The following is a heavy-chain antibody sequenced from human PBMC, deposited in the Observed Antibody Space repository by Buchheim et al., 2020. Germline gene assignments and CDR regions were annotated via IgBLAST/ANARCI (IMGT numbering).Heavy chain of an antibody. J-gene: IGHJ3*02. V-gene: IGHV3-23*01. CDR3: AKDPKRGTTTPDGFEI. Sequence: EVQLLESGGGSVQPGGSLRLSCAASGFTFSSYAMTWVRQAPGKGLEWVSVINTSGGRTYYADSVKGRFTISRDNSKNALFLQMESLRADDTAVYYCAKDPKRGTTTPDGFEIWGQGT. D-gene: IGHD1-7*01. CDR2: INTSGGRT. CDR1: GFTFSSYA.